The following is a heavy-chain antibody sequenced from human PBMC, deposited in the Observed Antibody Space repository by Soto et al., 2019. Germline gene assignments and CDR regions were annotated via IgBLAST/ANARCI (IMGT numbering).Heavy chain of an antibody. D-gene: IGHD1-7*01. V-gene: IGHV6-1*01. CDR2: TYYKSKWNN. CDR3: ARYNWNLARPFDS. Sequence: QVQLQQSGPGLVRPSQTLSLTCAISGDSVSSNNVAWNWIRQSPSRGLEWLGRTYYKSKWNNDYAVSVKSRITINPDTSKNQFSLQLNSVTPEDSAVYYCARYNWNLARPFDSWGQGTLVTVSS. J-gene: IGHJ4*02. CDR1: GDSVSSNNVA.